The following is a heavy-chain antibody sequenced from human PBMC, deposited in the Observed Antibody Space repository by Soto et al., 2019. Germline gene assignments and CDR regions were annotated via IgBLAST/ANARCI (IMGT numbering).Heavy chain of an antibody. CDR3: ASSPAQYYDSSGYHTSPFDY. CDR1: GYRFTSYW. J-gene: IGHJ4*02. CDR2: IYPGDSDT. V-gene: IGHV5-51*01. D-gene: IGHD3-22*01. Sequence: PGESLKISWQGSGYRFTSYWIGLVRQLPGKGLEWMGIIYPGDSDTRYSPSFQGQVTISADKSISTAYLQWSSLKASDTAMYYCASSPAQYYDSSGYHTSPFDYWGQGTLVTVSS.